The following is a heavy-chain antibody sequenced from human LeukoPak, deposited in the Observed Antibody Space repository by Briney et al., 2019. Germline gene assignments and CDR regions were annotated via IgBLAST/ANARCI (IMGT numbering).Heavy chain of an antibody. CDR1: GFTFSSYA. V-gene: IGHV3-21*01. Sequence: GGSLRLSCAASGFTFSSYAMHWVRQAPGKGLEWVSSISSSSKYIDYADSVKGRFTVSRDDSKNSLYLQMNSLRAEDTAVYYCARDINTRPYYFDYWGQGTLVTVSS. J-gene: IGHJ4*02. CDR3: ARDINTRPYYFDY. D-gene: IGHD1-14*01. CDR2: ISSSSKYI.